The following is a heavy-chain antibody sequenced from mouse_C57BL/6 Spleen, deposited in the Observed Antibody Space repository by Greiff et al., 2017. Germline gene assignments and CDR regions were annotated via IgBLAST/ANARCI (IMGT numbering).Heavy chain of an antibody. J-gene: IGHJ2*01. V-gene: IGHV1-52*01. D-gene: IGHD1-1*01. CDR2: IDPSDSET. CDR3: AREGPITTVGY. Sequence: QVQLQQPGAELVRPGSSVKLSCKASGYTFTSYWMHWVKQRPIQGLEWIGNIDPSDSETHYNQKFKDKATLTVDKSSSTAYMQLSSLTSEDSAVYYCAREGPITTVGYWGQGTTLTVSS. CDR1: GYTFTSYW.